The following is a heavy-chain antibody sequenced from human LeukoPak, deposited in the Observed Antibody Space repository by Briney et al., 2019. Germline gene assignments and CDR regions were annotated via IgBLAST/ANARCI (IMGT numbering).Heavy chain of an antibody. CDR1: ALTFSRSR. CDR2: INGDGTRR. D-gene: IGHD3-10*01. CDR3: DYRGE. J-gene: IGHJ4*02. V-gene: IGHV3-7*05. Sequence: PGGSRRLSCVASALTFSRSRMNWVRQAPGKGLEWVANINGDGTRRSYVGSVKGPFTISRDDAKNSMYLQMNSLRVEDTAVYYCDYRGEWGQGILVTVSS.